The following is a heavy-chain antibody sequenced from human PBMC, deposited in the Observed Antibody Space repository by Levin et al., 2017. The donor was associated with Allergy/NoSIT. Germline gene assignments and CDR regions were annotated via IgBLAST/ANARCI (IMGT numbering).Heavy chain of an antibody. CDR1: GGTLSNNA. J-gene: IGHJ3*01. V-gene: IGHV1-69*06. Sequence: MPGGSLRLSCKAFGGTLSNNAISWVRQAPGQGLEWMGGIIPMFGKATYAQQFQGRVTITADKSTSTAYMQLSGLRSEDTAVYFCARAGDRKCSCPYDAFEFWGQGTVVAVSS. CDR2: IIPMFGKA. D-gene: IGHD6-13*01. CDR3: ARAGDRKCSCPYDAFEF.